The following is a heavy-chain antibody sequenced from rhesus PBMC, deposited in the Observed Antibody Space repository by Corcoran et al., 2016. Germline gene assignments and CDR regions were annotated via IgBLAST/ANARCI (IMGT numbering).Heavy chain of an antibody. J-gene: IGHJ4*01. CDR1: GYSISSGYG. CDR3: AREGVRGHFDY. V-gene: IGHV4-122*02. Sequence: QLQLQESGPGLVKPSETPSLTCAVSGYSISSGYGWSWFRPPPGKGLEWIGYISYSGSTSYNPSLKSRVTISRDTSKNQCSLKLSSVTAADTAVYYCAREGVRGHFDYWGQGVLVTVSS. CDR2: ISYSGST. D-gene: IGHD1-44*02.